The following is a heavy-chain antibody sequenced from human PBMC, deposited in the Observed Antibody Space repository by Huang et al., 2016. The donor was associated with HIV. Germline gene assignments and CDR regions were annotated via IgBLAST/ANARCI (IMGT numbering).Heavy chain of an antibody. CDR3: ASASIAARRWFDP. Sequence: QVQLQESGPGLVKPSETLSLTCTVSGGSMSSYYWSWIRQPPGKGLAWLGYIYYSGGTNDNPSLKSRVTISVDTSKNQFALRLSSVTAADTAVYYCASASIAARRWFDPWGQGSLVTVSS. D-gene: IGHD6-6*01. CDR1: GGSMSSYY. J-gene: IGHJ5*02. CDR2: IYYSGGT. V-gene: IGHV4-59*01.